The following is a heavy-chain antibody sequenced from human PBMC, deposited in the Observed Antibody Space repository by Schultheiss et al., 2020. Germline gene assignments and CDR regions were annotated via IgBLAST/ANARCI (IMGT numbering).Heavy chain of an antibody. V-gene: IGHV3-11*03. Sequence: GGSLRLSCAASGFTFSDYYMSWIRQAPGKGLEWVSYISSSSSYTNYADSVKGRFTISRDNSKNTLYLQMNSLRAKDTAVYYCANIQAAPQRIAVAGTGGDYWGQGTLVTVSS. J-gene: IGHJ4*02. CDR1: GFTFSDYY. CDR2: ISSSSSYT. D-gene: IGHD6-19*01. CDR3: ANIQAAPQRIAVAGTGGDY.